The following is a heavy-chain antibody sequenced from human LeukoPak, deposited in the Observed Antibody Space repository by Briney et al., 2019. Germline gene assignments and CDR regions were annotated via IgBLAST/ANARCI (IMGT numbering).Heavy chain of an antibody. V-gene: IGHV3-64*01. CDR3: ARELGLYWFDP. CDR1: GFTFSSYA. CDR2: ISSNGGNT. J-gene: IGHJ5*02. D-gene: IGHD1-26*01. Sequence: PGRSLRLSCAASGFTFSSYAMHWVRQAPGKGLEYVSAISSNGGNTYYANSVKGRFTISRDNSKNTLYLQMGSLRAEDMAVYYCARELGLYWFDPWGQGTLVTVSS.